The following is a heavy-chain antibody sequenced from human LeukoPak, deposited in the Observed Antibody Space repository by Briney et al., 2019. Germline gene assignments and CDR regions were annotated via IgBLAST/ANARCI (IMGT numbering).Heavy chain of an antibody. V-gene: IGHV4-34*01. CDR3: ARVGYSSSSGDDY. CDR1: GGSFSGYY. Sequence: SETLSLTCAVYGGSFSGYYWSWIRQPPGKGLEWIGEINHSGSTNYNPSLKSRVTISVDTSKNQFSLKLSSVTVADTAVYYCARVGYSSSSGDDYWGQGTLVTVSS. D-gene: IGHD6-6*01. J-gene: IGHJ4*02. CDR2: INHSGST.